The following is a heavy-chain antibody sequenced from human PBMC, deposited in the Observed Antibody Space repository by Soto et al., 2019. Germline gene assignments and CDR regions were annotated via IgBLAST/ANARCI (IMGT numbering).Heavy chain of an antibody. CDR2: IYWKDDK. V-gene: IGHV2-5*01. J-gene: IGHJ4*02. D-gene: IGHD6-19*01. CDR3: AHSFISQWLGGY. CDR1: GVSLSTRGVG. Sequence: ITLKESGPPLVKPTQTLTLACTFSGVSLSTRGVGVGWIRQPPGKSLEGLALIYWKDDKRYSPSLKSRRTITKDTSKNQVVLTMTHMDPVDTATYYCAHSFISQWLGGYWGQGTLVTVSS.